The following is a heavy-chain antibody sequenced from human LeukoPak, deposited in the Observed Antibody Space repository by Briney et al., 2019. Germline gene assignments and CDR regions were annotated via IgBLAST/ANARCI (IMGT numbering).Heavy chain of an antibody. J-gene: IGHJ4*02. CDR3: AKLSKWLLYYFDY. V-gene: IGHV3-33*06. D-gene: IGHD6-19*01. CDR2: IWYDGSNK. Sequence: GGSLRLSCAASGLTFSSYGMHWVRQAPGKGLEWVAVIWYDGSNKYYADSVKGRFTISRDNSKNTLYLQMNSLRAEDTAVYYCAKLSKWLLYYFDYWGQGTLVTVSS. CDR1: GLTFSSYG.